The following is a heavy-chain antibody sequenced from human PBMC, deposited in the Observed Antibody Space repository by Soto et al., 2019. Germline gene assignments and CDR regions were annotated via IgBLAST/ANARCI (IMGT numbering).Heavy chain of an antibody. CDR1: GFTFTDYA. Sequence: QVHLVESGGGGVQPGRSKRLSCVVSGFTFTDYAIHWVRQAPGKALERVAVISFDGNNKFYTDSVKGRFTFSRARSKTTAYLQMNNLRAEDTAVYYCARDHWDCSGGGCNPHRLIFFAMDVWGQGTTVTVSS. CDR3: ARDHWDCSGGGCNPHRLIFFAMDV. D-gene: IGHD2-15*01. CDR2: ISFDGNNK. V-gene: IGHV3-30*03. J-gene: IGHJ6*02.